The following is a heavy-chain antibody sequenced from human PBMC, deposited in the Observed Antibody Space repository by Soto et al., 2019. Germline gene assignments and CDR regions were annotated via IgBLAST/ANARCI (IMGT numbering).Heavy chain of an antibody. J-gene: IGHJ5*02. Sequence: EVQLLESGGNLVQPGGSLRLSCVASGFTFTNYDMTWVRLAPGKGLEWVSTISPTGGSTFYADSVKGRFTISRDSSKNTLYLQMNSLRAEDTAVYYCAKSPIDPWGQGTLVTVSS. CDR2: ISPTGGST. CDR3: AKSPIDP. CDR1: GFTFTNYD. V-gene: IGHV3-23*01.